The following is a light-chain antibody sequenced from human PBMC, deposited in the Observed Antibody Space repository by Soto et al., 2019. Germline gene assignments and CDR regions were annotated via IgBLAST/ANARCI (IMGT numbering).Light chain of an antibody. J-gene: IGKJ1*01. V-gene: IGKV3-15*01. CDR3: QQYSIWRT. CDR2: GAS. Sequence: IVLTQSPATLSVSPGERATLSCRASQSVSSNLAWYQQKPGQAPRLLISGASTRATGIPARFSGSGSGTEFTLTISGLQSEDFAVYYCQQYSIWRTFGQGTKVDIK. CDR1: QSVSSN.